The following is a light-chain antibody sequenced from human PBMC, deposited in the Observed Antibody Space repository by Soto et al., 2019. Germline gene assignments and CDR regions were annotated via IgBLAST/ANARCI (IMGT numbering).Light chain of an antibody. CDR3: QQRSDWPPLN. Sequence: EIVLTQSPATLSLSPGERATLSCRASQSVSSYLVWYQQKPGQAPRLLIYDASNRAPGIPARFSGSGSGTDFTLTISSLEPEEFAVYYCQQRSDWPPLNFVGGTKVEIK. V-gene: IGKV3-11*01. J-gene: IGKJ4*01. CDR2: DAS. CDR1: QSVSSY.